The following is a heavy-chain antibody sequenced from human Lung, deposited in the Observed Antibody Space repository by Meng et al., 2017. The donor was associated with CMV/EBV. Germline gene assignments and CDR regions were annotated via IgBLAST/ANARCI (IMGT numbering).Heavy chain of an antibody. CDR2: ISTNTGTP. D-gene: IGHD2/OR15-2a*01. Sequence: QVQLGQSGSELKEPGASVKACCKPPGYTFSSVTKNCVRQAEGRGLEWMGWISTNTGTPTHAQGLTGRFVFSVDTSISTAYLQFRSLKAEDSAVYYCARGGNFDPWGQGTLVTVSS. V-gene: IGHV7-4-1*02. J-gene: IGHJ5*02. CDR3: ARGGNFDP. CDR1: GYTFSSVT.